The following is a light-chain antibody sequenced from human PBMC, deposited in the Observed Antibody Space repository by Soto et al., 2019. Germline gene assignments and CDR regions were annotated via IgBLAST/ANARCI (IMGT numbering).Light chain of an antibody. CDR2: GAS. CDR3: QQYGSSPFT. J-gene: IGKJ3*01. CDR1: QSVSSSY. Sequence: EIVLTQSSGTLSLSPGERATLSCRASQSVSSSYVAWYQQKPGQAPRLLIYGASSRATGIPDRFSGSGSGTDFTLIISRLEPEDFAVYYCQQYGSSPFTFGPGTKVDIK. V-gene: IGKV3-20*01.